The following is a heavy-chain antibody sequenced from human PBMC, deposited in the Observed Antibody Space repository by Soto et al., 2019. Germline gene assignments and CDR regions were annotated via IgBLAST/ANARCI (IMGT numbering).Heavy chain of an antibody. CDR3: AKDSYYDFSAPFDY. V-gene: IGHV3-23*01. CDR2: ISGSGGST. Sequence: PGGSLSLSCAASGFTFSSYAMSWVRQAPGKGLEWVSAISGSGGSTYYADSVKGRFTISRDNSKNTLYLQMNSLRAEDTAVYYCAKDSYYDFSAPFDYWGQGTLVTVSS. D-gene: IGHD3-3*01. J-gene: IGHJ4*02. CDR1: GFTFSSYA.